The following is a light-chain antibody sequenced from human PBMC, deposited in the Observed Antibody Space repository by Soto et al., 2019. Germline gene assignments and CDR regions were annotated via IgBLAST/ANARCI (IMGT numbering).Light chain of an antibody. Sequence: QSVLTQPPSVSGSPGQSITIPCTGTSSDVGAYNFVSWYQQHPGKAPKLMIYDVNNRPSGVSDRFSGAKSGNTASLTISGLRAEDEADYYCNSYTSSSTSYVFGTGTKVTVL. CDR2: DVN. CDR1: SSDVGAYNF. J-gene: IGLJ1*01. V-gene: IGLV2-14*01. CDR3: NSYTSSSTSYV.